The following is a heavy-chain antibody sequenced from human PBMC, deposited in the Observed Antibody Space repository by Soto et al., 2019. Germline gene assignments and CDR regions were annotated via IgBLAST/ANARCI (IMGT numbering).Heavy chain of an antibody. CDR2: ISGSGGST. J-gene: IGHJ4*02. CDR1: GFTFSSYA. D-gene: IGHD6-13*01. CDR3: AKGLQYSSSFFDY. Sequence: GGSLRLSCAASGFTFSSYAMSWVRQAPGKGLEWVSAISGSGGSTYYTDSVKGRFTISRDNSKNTLYLQMNSLRAEDTAVYYCAKGLQYSSSFFDYWGQGTLVTVSS. V-gene: IGHV3-23*01.